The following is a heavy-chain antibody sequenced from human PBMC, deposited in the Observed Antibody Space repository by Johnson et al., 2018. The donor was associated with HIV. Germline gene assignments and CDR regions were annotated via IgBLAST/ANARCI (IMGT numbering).Heavy chain of an antibody. CDR3: ASGGPLSGSDECCFDV. J-gene: IGHJ3*01. CDR1: GFTFSSCA. D-gene: IGHD1-26*01. CDR2: ISYAGSTI. V-gene: IGHV3-30*14. Sequence: QVQLVESGGGVVQPGRSLRLSCAASGFTFSSCAFHWVRQAPGKGLEWVAVISYAGSTIYYADSVKGRFTVSSDNSKNTLCLQMNSLRVEDTTVSSCASGGPLSGSDECCFDVWGQGTMVTVSS.